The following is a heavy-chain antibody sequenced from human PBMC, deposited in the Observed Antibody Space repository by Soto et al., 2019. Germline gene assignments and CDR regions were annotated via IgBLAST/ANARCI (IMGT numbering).Heavy chain of an antibody. V-gene: IGHV4-39*01. J-gene: IGHJ6*02. CDR2: IYYSGSP. CDR1: GGSISSSSYY. Sequence: SETLSLTCTVSGGSISSSSYYWGWIRQPPGKGLEWIGSIYYSGSPSYHPPLNIPLTFSVAPSKTHFSLNLSSVPAADTAVYYFARRDYVFWCCYYNDYYYYALHVWGQGAPVT. D-gene: IGHD3-3*01. CDR3: ARRDYVFWCCYYNDYYYYALHV.